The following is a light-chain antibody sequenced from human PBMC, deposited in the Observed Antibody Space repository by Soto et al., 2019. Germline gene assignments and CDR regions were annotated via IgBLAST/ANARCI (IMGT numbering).Light chain of an antibody. J-gene: IGKJ1*01. Sequence: EIVLTQSPGTLSMSPGERATLSCRACQAVGSSLLAWYQQKPGQAPRLVIYGASSRATGIPDRFSGSGSGTDFTLTISRLEPEDFAVYYCQHSGSSLWTFGQGTKVEIK. CDR2: GAS. CDR3: QHSGSSLWT. CDR1: QAVGSSL. V-gene: IGKV3-20*01.